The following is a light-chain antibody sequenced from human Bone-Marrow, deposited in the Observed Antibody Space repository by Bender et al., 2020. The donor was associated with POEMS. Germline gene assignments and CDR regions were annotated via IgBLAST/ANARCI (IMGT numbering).Light chain of an antibody. J-gene: IGLJ2*01. V-gene: IGLV2-14*03. CDR1: SSDVGGYDY. CDR2: DVS. Sequence: QSALTQPPSASGSPGQSVTISCTGTSSDVGGYDYVSWDQQHPGKVPKLIIHDVSNRPSGVSNRFSGSKSGNTASLTISGLQAEDEADYYCSSYTTASTLVFGGGTKLTVL. CDR3: SSYTTASTLV.